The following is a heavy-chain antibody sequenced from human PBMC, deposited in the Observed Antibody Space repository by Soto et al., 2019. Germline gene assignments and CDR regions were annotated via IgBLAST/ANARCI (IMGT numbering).Heavy chain of an antibody. CDR2: IWHDGSNK. D-gene: IGHD2-21*02. Sequence: QVQLVESGGGVVQSGRSLRLSCAASGFTFSTYGMHWVRQAPGKGLEWVAVIWHDGSNKYYADSVKGRFTISRDNSKNTLFLQMNSLRADDTAVYYCARDGRYCGGDCYSYYYSYGMDVWGQGTTVTVSS. CDR3: ARDGRYCGGDCYSYYYSYGMDV. V-gene: IGHV3-33*01. J-gene: IGHJ6*02. CDR1: GFTFSTYG.